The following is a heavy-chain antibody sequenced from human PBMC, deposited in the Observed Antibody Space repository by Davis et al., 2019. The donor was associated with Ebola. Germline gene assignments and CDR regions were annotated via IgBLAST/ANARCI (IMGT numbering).Heavy chain of an antibody. CDR1: GFTFSSYA. J-gene: IGHJ2*01. Sequence: GGSLRLSCAASGFTFSSYAMSWVRQAPGKGLEWVSAISGSGGSTYYADSVKGRFTISRDNSKNTLYLQMGSLRAEDMAVYYCARDQVGIGYFDLWGRGTLVTVSS. D-gene: IGHD1-14*01. CDR3: ARDQVGIGYFDL. CDR2: ISGSGGST. V-gene: IGHV3-23*01.